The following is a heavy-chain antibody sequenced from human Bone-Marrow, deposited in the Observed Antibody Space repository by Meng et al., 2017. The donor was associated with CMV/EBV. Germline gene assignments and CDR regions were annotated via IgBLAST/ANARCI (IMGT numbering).Heavy chain of an antibody. J-gene: IGHJ4*02. CDR2: IYYSGST. CDR3: EGGYGSGSYYNAY. D-gene: IGHD3-10*01. Sequence: SETLSLTCTVSGGSISSSSYYWGWIRQPPGKGLEWIGSIYYSGSTYYNPSLKSRVTISVDTSKNQFSLKLSSVTAADTAVYYCEGGYGSGSYYNAYWGQGTLVTVSS. CDR1: GGSISSSSYY. V-gene: IGHV4-39*07.